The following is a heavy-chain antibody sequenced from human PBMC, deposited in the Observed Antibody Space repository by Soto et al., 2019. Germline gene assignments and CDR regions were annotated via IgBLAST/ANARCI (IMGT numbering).Heavy chain of an antibody. Sequence: QVQLVQSGAEVKKPGSSVKVSCKASGGTFSSYAISWVRQAPGQGLEWMGGIIPIFGTANYAQKFQGRVTITADESTSTSYMELSSLRSEDTAVYYCARDHLPDYSGSYLHTKNYYYYGMDVWGQGTTVTVSS. CDR2: IIPIFGTA. V-gene: IGHV1-69*01. D-gene: IGHD1-26*01. CDR1: GGTFSSYA. CDR3: ARDHLPDYSGSYLHTKNYYYYGMDV. J-gene: IGHJ6*02.